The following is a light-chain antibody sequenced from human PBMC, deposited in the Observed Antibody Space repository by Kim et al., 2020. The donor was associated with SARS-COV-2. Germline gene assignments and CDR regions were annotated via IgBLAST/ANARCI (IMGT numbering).Light chain of an antibody. J-gene: IGKJ1*01. CDR1: QSISSY. CDR2: AAS. Sequence: ASVGDRVTITCRTGQSISSYLNWYQQKPGKAPKLLIYAASSLQSGVPSRFSGSGSGTDFTLTISSLQPEDFATYYCQQSYTTPRTFGQGTKVDIK. V-gene: IGKV1-39*01. CDR3: QQSYTTPRT.